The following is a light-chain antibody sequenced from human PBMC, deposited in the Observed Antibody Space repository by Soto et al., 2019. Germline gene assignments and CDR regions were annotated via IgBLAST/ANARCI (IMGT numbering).Light chain of an antibody. Sequence: IVLTQSPGTLSLSPCERATLSVRARQSVSSSYLAWYQQKPGQAPRRLIFGASSRATGIPDRFSGSGSGTDFTLTISRLETEDFAVYYCQQYGSSPRTFGQGTKVDI. CDR2: GAS. J-gene: IGKJ1*01. CDR1: QSVSSSY. V-gene: IGKV3-20*01. CDR3: QQYGSSPRT.